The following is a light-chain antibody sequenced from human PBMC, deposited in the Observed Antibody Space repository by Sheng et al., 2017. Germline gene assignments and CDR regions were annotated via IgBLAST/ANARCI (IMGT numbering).Light chain of an antibody. CDR3: QTWDSGTVV. Sequence: SYELSQPPSVSVSPGQTANITCSGDKLGDKYVHWYQQKPGQSPVLAIFQDSKRPSGLPERISGSNSGNTATLTISGTQAMDEADYYCQTWDSGTVVFGAGDQADRP. CDR1: KLGDKY. V-gene: IGLV3-1*01. J-gene: IGLJ2*01. CDR2: QDS.